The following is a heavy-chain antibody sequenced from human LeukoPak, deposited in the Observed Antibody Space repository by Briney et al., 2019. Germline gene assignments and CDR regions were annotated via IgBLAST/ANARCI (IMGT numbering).Heavy chain of an antibody. CDR2: INPNSGGT. J-gene: IGHJ5*02. Sequence: ASVKVSCKASGYTFTGYYMHWVRQAPGQGLEWMGWINPNSGGTNYAQKFQGRVTMTRDTSISTAYMELSRLRSDDTAVYYWARDGQEGSGSYRATNWFDPWGQGTLVTVSS. V-gene: IGHV1-2*02. CDR1: GYTFTGYY. CDR3: ARDGQEGSGSYRATNWFDP. D-gene: IGHD3-10*01.